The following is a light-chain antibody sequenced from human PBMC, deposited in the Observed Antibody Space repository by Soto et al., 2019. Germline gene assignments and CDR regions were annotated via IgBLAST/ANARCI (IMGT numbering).Light chain of an antibody. CDR1: SNDIGAYNY. V-gene: IGLV2-14*01. CDR3: SSYAGSDNPYV. Sequence: QSVLTQPTSVSGSPGQSITISCTGNSNDIGAYNYVSWYQQHPGKAPRLLIHGVRNRPSGISSRFSASKSGLTASLTISGLQAEDEADYYCSSYAGSDNPYVFGTGTKVTV. J-gene: IGLJ1*01. CDR2: GVR.